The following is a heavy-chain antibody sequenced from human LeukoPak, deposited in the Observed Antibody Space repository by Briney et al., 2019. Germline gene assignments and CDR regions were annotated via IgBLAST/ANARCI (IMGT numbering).Heavy chain of an antibody. CDR1: GGSISSYY. D-gene: IGHD3-10*01. CDR3: AGTYYYGSGGVY. J-gene: IGHJ4*02. V-gene: IGHV4-34*01. CDR2: INHSGST. Sequence: SETLSLTCTVSGGSISSYYWSWIRQPPGKGLEWIGEINHSGSTNYNPSLRSRVTISVDTSKNQFSLKLSSVTAADTAVYYCAGTYYYGSGGVYWGQGTLVTVSS.